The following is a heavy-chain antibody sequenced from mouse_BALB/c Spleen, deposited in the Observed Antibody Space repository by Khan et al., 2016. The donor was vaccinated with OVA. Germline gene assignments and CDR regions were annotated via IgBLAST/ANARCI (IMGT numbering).Heavy chain of an antibody. CDR2: INPSTAYT. J-gene: IGHJ2*01. V-gene: IGHV1-7*01. Sequence: QVQLQQSGAELAKPGASVKMSCKASGYTFINYCILWVKQRPGQGLEWIGYINPSTAYTEYNQNFKDKATLTADKSSRTAYMQLSGLTSEDSAVYYCARRGLRWDFDYWGQGTTLTGSS. CDR1: GYTFINYC. D-gene: IGHD1-1*01. CDR3: ARRGLRWDFDY.